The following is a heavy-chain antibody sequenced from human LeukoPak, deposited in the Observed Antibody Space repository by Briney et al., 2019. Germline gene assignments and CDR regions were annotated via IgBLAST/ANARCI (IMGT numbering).Heavy chain of an antibody. V-gene: IGHV4-59*08. J-gene: IGHJ6*02. CDR3: ASTVTDYYGMDV. CDR2: FYYSGST. CDR1: GGSISSYY. Sequence: PSETLSLTCTVSGGSISSYYWNWIRQPPGEGLEWIGYFYYSGSTNYNPSLKSRVTISVDTSKNQFSLKLSSVTAADTAVYYCASTVTDYYGMDVWGQGTTVTVSS. D-gene: IGHD4-11*01.